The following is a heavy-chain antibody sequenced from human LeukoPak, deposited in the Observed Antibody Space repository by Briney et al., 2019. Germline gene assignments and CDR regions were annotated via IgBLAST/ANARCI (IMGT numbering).Heavy chain of an antibody. J-gene: IGHJ3*02. CDR1: GGSITNYY. CDR3: ARSKRGGDAFDI. Sequence: SETLSLTCSVSGGSITNYYWNWIRQSPGKGLEWIGYIYHSGSTYYNPSLKSRVTISLDTSKKQFSLKLSSVTAADTAVYYCARSKRGGDAFDIWGQGTMVTVSS. CDR2: IYHSGST. V-gene: IGHV4-59*12.